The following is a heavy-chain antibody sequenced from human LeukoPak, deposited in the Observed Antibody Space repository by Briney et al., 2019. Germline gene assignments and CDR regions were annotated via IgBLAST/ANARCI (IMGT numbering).Heavy chain of an antibody. V-gene: IGHV4-34*01. CDR2: INHGGGT. J-gene: IGHJ4*02. D-gene: IGHD4-17*01. CDR1: GGSFSDYF. CDR3: ARGEDGTGDYRPTYFDS. Sequence: SETLSLTCAVYGGSFSDYFWNWIRQPPGKGLEWIGEINHGGGTRYNPSLKSRATISVDTSKRQFSLNLTSVTAADTAVYYCARGEDGTGDYRPTYFDSWGQGTLVTVSS.